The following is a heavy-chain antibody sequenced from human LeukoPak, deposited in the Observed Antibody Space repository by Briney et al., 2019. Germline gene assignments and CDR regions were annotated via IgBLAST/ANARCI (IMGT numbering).Heavy chain of an antibody. CDR3: ARTLRWYRYYFDY. CDR1: GGSINSSNW. J-gene: IGHJ4*02. CDR2: IYHGGNT. Sequence: KASETLSLTCAVSGGSINSSNWWNWVRQPPGKGLEWIGEIYHGGNTNYNPSLKSRVTISVDKSKNRFSLTVSSVTAADTAVYYCARTLRWYRYYFDYWGQGTLVTVSS. V-gene: IGHV4-4*02. D-gene: IGHD4-23*01.